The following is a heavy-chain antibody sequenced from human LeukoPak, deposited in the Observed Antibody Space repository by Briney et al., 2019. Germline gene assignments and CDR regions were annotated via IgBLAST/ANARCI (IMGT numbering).Heavy chain of an antibody. CDR1: GGSISSSNYY. CDR2: IYYSGTT. D-gene: IGHD3-10*01. Sequence: SETLSLTCTVSGGSISSSNYYWGWIRQPTGKRLEWTGTIYYSGTTYYNPSLESRVAISEDASKNQFSLTLRSVTAADTAVYYCARQISDYYYYYMDVWGKGTTVTVSS. V-gene: IGHV4-39*01. CDR3: ARQISDYYYYYMDV. J-gene: IGHJ6*03.